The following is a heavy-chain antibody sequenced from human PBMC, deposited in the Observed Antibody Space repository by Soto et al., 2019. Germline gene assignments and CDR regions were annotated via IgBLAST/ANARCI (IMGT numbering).Heavy chain of an antibody. D-gene: IGHD3-9*01. J-gene: IGHJ4*02. V-gene: IGHV2-5*02. CDR3: AHIDQEFRYFGWLLPSFDY. Sequence: QITLKESGPTLVKPTQTLTLTCTFSGFSLSTSGGGVGWIRQPPGKALAWRALIYWDDDKRYSPSLKSRPTIAKDTSENQVVLTMTNMDPVDTATYYCAHIDQEFRYFGWLLPSFDYWGQGTLVTVSS. CDR1: GFSLSTSGGG. CDR2: IYWDDDK.